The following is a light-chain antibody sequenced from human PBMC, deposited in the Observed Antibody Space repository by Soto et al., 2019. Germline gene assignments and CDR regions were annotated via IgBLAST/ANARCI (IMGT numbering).Light chain of an antibody. CDR2: DDS. CDR1: NIGSKS. J-gene: IGLJ1*01. CDR3: QVWDNDSYHFV. V-gene: IGLV3-21*02. Sequence: SYELTQPPSVSVAPGQTARITCEENNIGSKSVHWCQQKPGQAPVLVVFDDSDRPSGIPDRFSGSNSRNTATPTINSVEAGDEADYYCQVWDNDSYHFVFGSGTKVTVL.